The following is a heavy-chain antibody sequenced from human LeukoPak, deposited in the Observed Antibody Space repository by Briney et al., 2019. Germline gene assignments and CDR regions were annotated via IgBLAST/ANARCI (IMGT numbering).Heavy chain of an antibody. D-gene: IGHD4-17*01. CDR3: ATDAEYGDYGAYWYFDL. J-gene: IGHJ2*01. CDR2: IYYSGST. CDR1: GGSISSSSYY. V-gene: IGHV4-39*01. Sequence: PSETLSLTCTVSGGSISSSSYYWGWIRQPPGKGLEWIGSIYYSGSTYYNPSLKSRVTISVDTSKNQFSLKLSSVTAADTAVYYCATDAEYGDYGAYWYFDLWGRGTLVTVSS.